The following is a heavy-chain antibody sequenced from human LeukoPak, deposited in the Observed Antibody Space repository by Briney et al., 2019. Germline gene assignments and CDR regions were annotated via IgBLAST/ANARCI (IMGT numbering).Heavy chain of an antibody. CDR2: IYPGDSDT. D-gene: IGHD2-2*01. CDR3: ARRRYCDSTSCYAGDFDY. J-gene: IGHJ4*02. V-gene: IGHV5-51*01. CDR1: GYSFTNFW. Sequence: GESLKISCKGSGYSFTNFWISWVGQMPGKGLEWMGIIYPGDSDTRYNPSFQGQVTISADKSINTAYLQWGSLKASDTAMYYCARRRYCDSTSCYAGDFDYWGQGTLVSASS.